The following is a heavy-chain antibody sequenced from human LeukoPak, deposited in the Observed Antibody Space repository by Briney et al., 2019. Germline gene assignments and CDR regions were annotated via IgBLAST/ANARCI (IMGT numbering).Heavy chain of an antibody. J-gene: IGHJ5*02. D-gene: IGHD4-17*01. CDR2: ISFGSSSI. V-gene: IGHV3-48*02. CDR1: GFTLSSFS. Sequence: PGGSLRLSCTAAGFTLSSFSMNWGRQAPGEGLEWVSYISFGSSSIHYADSVKGRFTISRDNAKNSLYLQMNSLRDEDTAVYYCARVNNYGVDPWGQGTLVTVSS. CDR3: ARVNNYGVDP.